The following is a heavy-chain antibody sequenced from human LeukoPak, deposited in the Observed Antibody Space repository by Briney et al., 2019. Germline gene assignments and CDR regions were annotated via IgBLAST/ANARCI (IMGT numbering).Heavy chain of an antibody. CDR3: ARAFNMSPNWFDP. CDR1: GGSFSGYY. V-gene: IGHV4-34*01. J-gene: IGHJ5*02. CDR2: IYYSGST. D-gene: IGHD2/OR15-2a*01. Sequence: SETLSLTCAVYGGSFSGYYWSWIRQPPGKGLEWIGSIYYSGSTYYNPSLKSRVTISVDTSKNQFSLKLSSVTAADTAVYYCARAFNMSPNWFDPWGQGTLVTVSS.